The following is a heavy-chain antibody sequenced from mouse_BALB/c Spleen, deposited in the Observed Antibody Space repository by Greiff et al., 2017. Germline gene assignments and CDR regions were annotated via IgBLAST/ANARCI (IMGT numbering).Heavy chain of an antibody. CDR3: AREGDYGSRADYYAMDY. Sequence: EVKLMESGPELVKPGASVKMSCKASGYTFTSYVMHWVKQKPGQGLEWIGYINPYNDGTKYNEKFKGKATLTSDKSSSTAYMELSSLTSEDSAVYYCAREGDYGSRADYYAMDYWGQGTSVTVSS. CDR2: INPYNDGT. CDR1: GYTFTSYV. V-gene: IGHV1-14*01. J-gene: IGHJ4*01. D-gene: IGHD1-1*01.